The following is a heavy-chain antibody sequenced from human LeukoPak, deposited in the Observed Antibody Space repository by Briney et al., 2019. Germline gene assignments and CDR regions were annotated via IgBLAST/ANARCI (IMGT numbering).Heavy chain of an antibody. Sequence: SQTLSLTCTVSGGSISSGSYYWRWIRQPAGKGLEWIGRIYTSGSTNYNPSLKSRVTISVDTSKNQFSLKLSSVTAADTAVYYCARVRYYYDSSGFNWFDPWGQGTLVTVSS. V-gene: IGHV4-61*02. D-gene: IGHD3-22*01. CDR1: GGSISSGSYY. CDR3: ARVRYYYDSSGFNWFDP. J-gene: IGHJ5*02. CDR2: IYTSGST.